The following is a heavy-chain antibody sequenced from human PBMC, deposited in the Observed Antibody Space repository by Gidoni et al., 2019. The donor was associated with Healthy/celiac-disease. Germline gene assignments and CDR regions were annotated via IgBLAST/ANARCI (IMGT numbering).Heavy chain of an antibody. Sequence: QVQLQQWGAGLLKPSETLSLTCAVYGGSFSGYYWSWIRQPPGKGLEWIGEINHSGSTNYNPSLKSRVTISVDTSKNQFSLKLSSVTAADTAVYYCARVTYYYDSSGYYLDYWGQGTLVTVSS. CDR2: INHSGST. J-gene: IGHJ4*02. V-gene: IGHV4-34*01. CDR1: GGSFSGYY. D-gene: IGHD3-22*01. CDR3: ARVTYYYDSSGYYLDY.